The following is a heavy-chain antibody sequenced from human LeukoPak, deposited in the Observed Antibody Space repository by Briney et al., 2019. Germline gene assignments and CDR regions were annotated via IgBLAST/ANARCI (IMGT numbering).Heavy chain of an antibody. CDR2: ISAYNGNT. Sequence: ASVKVSCKASGYTFTSYGISWVRQAPGQGLEWMGRISAYNGNTNYAQKLQGRVTMATDTSTSTAYMELRSLRSDDTAVYYCVRARGDWLLGDYFDYWGQGTLVTVSS. CDR3: VRARGDWLLGDYFDY. CDR1: GYTFTSYG. D-gene: IGHD3-9*01. J-gene: IGHJ4*02. V-gene: IGHV1-18*01.